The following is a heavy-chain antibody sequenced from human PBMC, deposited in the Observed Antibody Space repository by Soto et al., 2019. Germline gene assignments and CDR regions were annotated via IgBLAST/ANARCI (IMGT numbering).Heavy chain of an antibody. V-gene: IGHV5-51*01. CDR3: VRRDDYSYYFGMDV. J-gene: IGHJ6*02. CDR1: GYSFISYW. CDR2: IYPGDSDT. Sequence: GESLKISCKGSGYSFISYWIGWVRQMPGKGLEWMGIIYPGDSDTRYSPSFQGRVTISVDKSISTVYLQWSSLKASDTAMYYCVRRDDYSYYFGMDVWGQGTKVTVSS.